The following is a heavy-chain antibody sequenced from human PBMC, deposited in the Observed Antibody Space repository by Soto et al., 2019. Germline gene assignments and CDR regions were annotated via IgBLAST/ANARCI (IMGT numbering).Heavy chain of an antibody. J-gene: IGHJ6*02. CDR3: ARGGSRITIFGVVTAYYGMDG. Sequence: TLSLTCAVYVWSLIGHYWNWIRPPPGKGLELIGEINHSGSTNYNPSLKSRVTISVDTSKNQFSLKLSSVTAADTAVYYCARGGSRITIFGVVTAYYGMDGWGQGTTVTVS. CDR2: INHSGST. D-gene: IGHD3-3*01. CDR1: VWSLIGHY. V-gene: IGHV4-34*09.